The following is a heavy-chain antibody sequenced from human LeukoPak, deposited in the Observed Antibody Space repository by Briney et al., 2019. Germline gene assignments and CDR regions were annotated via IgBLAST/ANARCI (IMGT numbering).Heavy chain of an antibody. CDR3: AKVSDMATRWGNFDY. D-gene: IGHD3-16*01. CDR1: GFTFHNYA. CDR2: IFFDAGTT. V-gene: IGHV3-43*02. Sequence: PGGSLRLSCLASGFTFHNYAMHWVRQAPGKGLEWVSLIFFDAGTTDYADSVKGRFTISGDNSKNSLYLQMNSLRTEDTAVYYCAKVSDMATRWGNFDYWGQGTLVTVSS. J-gene: IGHJ4*02.